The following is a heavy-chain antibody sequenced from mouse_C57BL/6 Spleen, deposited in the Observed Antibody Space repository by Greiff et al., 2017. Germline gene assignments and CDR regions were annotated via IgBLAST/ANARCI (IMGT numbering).Heavy chain of an antibody. V-gene: IGHV1-26*01. CDR1: GYTFTDYY. CDR3: ANYYGSSYGWYFDG. J-gene: IGHJ1*03. Sequence: EVQLQQSGPELVKPGASVKISCKASGYTFTDYYMNWVKQSHGKSLEWIGDINPNNGGTSYNQKFKGKATLTVDKSSSTAYMALRSLTSEDSAVYYCANYYGSSYGWYFDGWGTGTTVTVSS. D-gene: IGHD1-1*01. CDR2: INPNNGGT.